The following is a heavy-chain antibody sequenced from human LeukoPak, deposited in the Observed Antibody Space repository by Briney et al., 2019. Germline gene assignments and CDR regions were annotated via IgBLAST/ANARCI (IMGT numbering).Heavy chain of an antibody. CDR2: IYSGGST. J-gene: IGHJ6*03. CDR1: GFTVSSNY. D-gene: IGHD6-13*01. CDR3: ARVLAAAGRGYFYYYMDV. Sequence: PGGSLRFSCAAPGFTVSSNYMIWVRQAPGKGLEGGSLIYSGGSTYYADSVKGRFTISRDNSKNTLYLQMNSRRAEDTAVYYCARVLAAAGRGYFYYYMDVWGKGTTVTVSS. V-gene: IGHV3-53*01.